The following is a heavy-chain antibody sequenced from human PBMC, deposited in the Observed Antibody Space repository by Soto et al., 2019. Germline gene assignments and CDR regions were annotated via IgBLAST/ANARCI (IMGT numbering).Heavy chain of an antibody. CDR3: ARGRWQVNTHIAVAGFDY. V-gene: IGHV1-2*04. D-gene: IGHD6-19*01. Sequence: ASVKVSCKASGYTFTGYYMHWVRQAPGQGLEWMGWINPNSGGTNYAQKFQGWVTMTRDTSISTAYMELSRLRSDDTAVYYCARGRWQVNTHIAVAGFDYWGQGTLVTVSS. CDR1: GYTFTGYY. J-gene: IGHJ4*02. CDR2: INPNSGGT.